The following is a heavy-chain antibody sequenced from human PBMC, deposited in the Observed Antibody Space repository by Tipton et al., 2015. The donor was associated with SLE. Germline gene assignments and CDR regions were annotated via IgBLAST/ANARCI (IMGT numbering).Heavy chain of an antibody. Sequence: TLSLTCSVFGYSITSGYYWGWIRQPPGKALEWIGSIHHKGNTYYNPSLKSPVTISADTSKNQFSLRLTSVSAADTAVYYCARDEYSCTTTSCSWLYWGQGKLVTVSS. V-gene: IGHV4-38-2*02. D-gene: IGHD2-2*01. CDR1: GYSITSGYY. J-gene: IGHJ4*02. CDR3: ARDEYSCTTTSCSWLY. CDR2: IHHKGNT.